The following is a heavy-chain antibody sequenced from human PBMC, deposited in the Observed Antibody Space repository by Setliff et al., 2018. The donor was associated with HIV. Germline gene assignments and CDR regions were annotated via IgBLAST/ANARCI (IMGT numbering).Heavy chain of an antibody. CDR3: ARHVTAYYFDY. D-gene: IGHD2-21*02. CDR2: IYYSGST. J-gene: IGHJ4*02. V-gene: IGHV4-38-2*01. Sequence: SETLSLTCAVSGYSISSGYYWGWIRQPPGKGLEWIGSIYYSGSTYYNPSLKSRVTISVDTSRNQFSLNLSSVTAADTAVYYCARHVTAYYFDYWGQGTLVTVSS. CDR1: GYSISSGYY.